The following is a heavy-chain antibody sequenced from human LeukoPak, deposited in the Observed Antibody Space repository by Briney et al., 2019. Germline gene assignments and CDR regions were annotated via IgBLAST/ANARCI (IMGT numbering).Heavy chain of an antibody. CDR3: ARDTRSGYYDY. Sequence: GASVKVSCKASGYTFTGYYMRWVRQAPGQGLEWMGGIIPIFGTANYAQKFQGRVMITTDESTSTAYMELSSLRSEDTAVYYCARDTRSGYYDYWGQGTLVTVSS. CDR1: GYTFTGYY. D-gene: IGHD3-3*01. J-gene: IGHJ4*02. CDR2: IIPIFGTA. V-gene: IGHV1-69*05.